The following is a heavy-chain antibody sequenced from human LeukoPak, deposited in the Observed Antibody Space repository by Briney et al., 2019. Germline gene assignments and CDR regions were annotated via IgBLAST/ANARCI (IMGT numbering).Heavy chain of an antibody. CDR1: GFTFSSYA. CDR2: ISGSGGST. Sequence: GGSLRLSCAASGFTFSSYAMSWVRQAPGKGLEWVSAISGSGGSTYYADSVKGRFTISRDNSKNTLYLQMNSLRAEDTAVYYCAKARALGSSWSTPIDYWGQGTLVTVSS. V-gene: IGHV3-23*01. J-gene: IGHJ4*02. D-gene: IGHD6-13*01. CDR3: AKARALGSSWSTPIDY.